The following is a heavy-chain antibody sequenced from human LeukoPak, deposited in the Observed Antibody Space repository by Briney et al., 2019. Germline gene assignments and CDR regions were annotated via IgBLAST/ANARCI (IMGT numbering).Heavy chain of an antibody. J-gene: IGHJ6*03. CDR3: TRPYYYYMDV. CDR1: GDSISSGNW. CDR2: VYHSGGT. V-gene: IGHV4-4*02. Sequence: SETLSLTCAVSGDSISSGNWWGRVRQPPRKGLEWIGEVYHSGGTNYNPSLKSRVTISVDKSKNQFSLKLSSVTAADTAVYYCTRPYYYYMDVWGKGTTVTISS.